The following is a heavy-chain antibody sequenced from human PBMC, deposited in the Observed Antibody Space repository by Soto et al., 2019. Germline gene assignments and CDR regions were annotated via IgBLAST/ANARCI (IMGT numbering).Heavy chain of an antibody. D-gene: IGHD3-22*01. V-gene: IGHV4-30-2*01. CDR3: ARRTVHYYDSSGYTNWFDP. Sequence: PSETLSLTCAVSGGSISSGAYSWSWIRQPPGKGLEWIGYIYHSGTTYYNPSLKSRVTISVDRSKNQFSLKLSSVTAADTAVYYCARRTVHYYDSSGYTNWFDPWGQGTLVTVS. CDR1: GGSISSGAYS. J-gene: IGHJ5*02. CDR2: IYHSGTT.